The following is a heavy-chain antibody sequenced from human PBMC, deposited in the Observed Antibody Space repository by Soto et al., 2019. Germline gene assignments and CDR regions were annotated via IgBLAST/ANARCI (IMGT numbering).Heavy chain of an antibody. V-gene: IGHV1-58*01. J-gene: IGHJ6*02. Sequence: SVKVSCKASGFTFTSSAVQWVRQARGQRLEWIGWIVVGSGNTNYAQKFQERVTITRDMSTSTAYMELSSLRSEDTAVYYCAAVPSSSHYYYGMDVWGQGTTVTAP. CDR2: IVVGSGNT. CDR3: AAVPSSSHYYYGMDV. D-gene: IGHD6-6*01. CDR1: GFTFTSSA.